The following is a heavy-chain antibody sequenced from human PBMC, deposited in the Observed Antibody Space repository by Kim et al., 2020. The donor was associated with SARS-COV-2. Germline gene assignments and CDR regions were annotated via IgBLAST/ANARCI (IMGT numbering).Heavy chain of an antibody. Sequence: GGSLRLSCAASGFTFSSYGMHWVRQAPGKGLEWVALISYDGNIEYYVDSVKGRFTISRDNSKSTLYLQMNSLRPEDTAVYYCAKGSGGTTINYWGQGTVVTVTS. CDR2: ISYDGNIE. D-gene: IGHD5-12*01. CDR3: AKGSGGTTINY. CDR1: GFTFSSYG. J-gene: IGHJ4*02. V-gene: IGHV3-30*18.